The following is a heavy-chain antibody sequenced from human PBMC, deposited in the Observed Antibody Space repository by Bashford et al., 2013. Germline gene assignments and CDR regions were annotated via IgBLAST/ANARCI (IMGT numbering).Heavy chain of an antibody. CDR1: GGSISSGYR. CDR2: FYHSGGT. J-gene: IGHJ5*02. CDR3: AAHLTWWYPAPGSDP. D-gene: IGHD2-15*01. V-gene: IGHV4-38-2*02. Sequence: SSETLSLTCTVSGGSISSGYRWGWARQPPGKGLEWIGSFYHSGGTYYSPSLKSRVTMSVDTSKNQFSLKLSSVTAADTAVYYCAAHLTWWYPAPGSDPWGQGPWSTVSS.